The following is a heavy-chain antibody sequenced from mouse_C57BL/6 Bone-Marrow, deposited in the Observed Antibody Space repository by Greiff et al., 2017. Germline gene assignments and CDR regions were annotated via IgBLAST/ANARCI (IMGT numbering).Heavy chain of an antibody. CDR3: EKGCYYGSSDY. Sequence: QVQLQQPGAELVKPGASVKLSCKASGYTFTSYWMHWVKQRPGQGLEWIGMIHPNSGSTNYNEKFKSKATLTVDKSSSTAYMQLSSLTSEDSAVYYGEKGCYYGSSDYWGQGTTLTFSS. CDR2: IHPNSGST. V-gene: IGHV1-64*01. D-gene: IGHD1-1*01. CDR1: GYTFTSYW. J-gene: IGHJ2*01.